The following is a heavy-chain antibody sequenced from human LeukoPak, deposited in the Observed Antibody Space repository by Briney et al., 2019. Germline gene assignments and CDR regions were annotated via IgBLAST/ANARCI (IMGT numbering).Heavy chain of an antibody. CDR2: INHSGST. D-gene: IGHD3-16*01. V-gene: IGHV4-34*01. Sequence: SETLSLTCAVYGGSFSGYYWSWIRQPPGKGLEWIGEINHSGSTNYNPSLKSRVTISVDTSKNQFSLKLSSVTAADTAVYYCARAPTCYDYVWGSKSYYFDYWGQGTLVTVSS. J-gene: IGHJ4*02. CDR3: ARAPTCYDYVWGSKSYYFDY. CDR1: GGSFSGYY.